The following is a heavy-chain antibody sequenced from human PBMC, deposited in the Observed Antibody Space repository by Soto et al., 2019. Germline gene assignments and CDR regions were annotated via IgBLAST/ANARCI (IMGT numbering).Heavy chain of an antibody. Sequence: ASVKVSCKASGYTFTSYAMHWVRQAPGQRLEWMGWINAGNGNTKYSQKFQGRVTITRDTSASTAYMELSSLRSEDTAVYYCARDQYYGSGSYFISLTNYYHYRLAVCGQGSSVPVSS. CDR1: GYTFTSYA. V-gene: IGHV1-3*01. CDR3: ARDQYYGSGSYFISLTNYYHYRLAV. J-gene: IGHJ6*02. D-gene: IGHD3-10*01. CDR2: INAGNGNT.